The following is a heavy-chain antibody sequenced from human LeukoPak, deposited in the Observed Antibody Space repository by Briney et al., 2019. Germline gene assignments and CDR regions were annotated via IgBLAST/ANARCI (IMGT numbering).Heavy chain of an antibody. CDR2: IYYSGST. J-gene: IGHJ5*02. CDR3: ARAGSSSWYRGGWFDP. CDR1: GGSISSSSYY. Sequence: SETLSLTCTVSGGSISSSSYYWGWIRQPPWKGLEWIGSIYYSGSTYYNPSLKSRVTISVDTSKNQFSLKLSSVTAADTAVYYCARAGSSSWYRGGWFDPWGQGTLVTVSS. V-gene: IGHV4-39*07. D-gene: IGHD6-13*01.